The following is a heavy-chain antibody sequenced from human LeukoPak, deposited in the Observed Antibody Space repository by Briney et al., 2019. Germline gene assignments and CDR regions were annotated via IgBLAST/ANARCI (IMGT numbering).Heavy chain of an antibody. Sequence: GGSLRLSCAASGFTFSEYYMRWIRQAPGKGLEWVSYISSSGSTIYYVDSVKGRFTISRDNAKNSLYLQMNSLRAKDTAVYYCTSAVYYGSGSYYRPRFGPWGQGTLVTVSS. CDR2: ISSSGSTI. CDR1: GFTFSEYY. J-gene: IGHJ5*02. V-gene: IGHV3-11*01. CDR3: TSAVYYGSGSYYRPRFGP. D-gene: IGHD3-10*01.